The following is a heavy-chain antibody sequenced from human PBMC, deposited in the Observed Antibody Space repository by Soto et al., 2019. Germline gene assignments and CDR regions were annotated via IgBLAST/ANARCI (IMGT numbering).Heavy chain of an antibody. Sequence: SETLSLTCTVSGDSINNYYWTWIRQPPGKGLEWIGYIYDSGSTSYDPSLKSRLTISVDTSKNQFSLKLKSVTAADTAVYYCARGTQYYYQGMDVWGQGTTVTVSS. CDR1: GDSINNYY. V-gene: IGHV4-59*01. J-gene: IGHJ6*02. CDR2: IYDSGST. CDR3: ARGTQYYYQGMDV.